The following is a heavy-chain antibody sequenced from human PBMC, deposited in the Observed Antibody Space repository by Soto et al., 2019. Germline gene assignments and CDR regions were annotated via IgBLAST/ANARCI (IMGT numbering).Heavy chain of an antibody. CDR1: GGSSSGYY. CDR3: ARGRGVLRFLEWSTYGMYV. V-gene: IGHV4-34*01. Sequence: SETLSLTCAVYGGSSSGYYWSWIRQPPGKGLEWIGEINHSGRTNYNPSLKSRVTISVDTSKNQFSLKLSSVTAADTAVYYCARGRGVLRFLEWSTYGMYVWGQGTTVTVSS. D-gene: IGHD3-3*01. CDR2: INHSGRT. J-gene: IGHJ6*02.